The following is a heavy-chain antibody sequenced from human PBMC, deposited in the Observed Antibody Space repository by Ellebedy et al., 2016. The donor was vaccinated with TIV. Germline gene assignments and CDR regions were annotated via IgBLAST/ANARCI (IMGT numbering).Heavy chain of an antibody. V-gene: IGHV3-23*01. CDR3: AKDLSWGGTYLDY. CDR2: ISSTSYRS. Sequence: GGSLRLXXAASGFTFNTYAMNWVRQAPGKGLEWVSSISSTSYRSNYADSVKGRFTISRDNSKNTLFLQMDSLRAEDTAIYYCAKDLSWGGTYLDYWGQGIVVTVSS. J-gene: IGHJ4*02. D-gene: IGHD3-16*01. CDR1: GFTFNTYA.